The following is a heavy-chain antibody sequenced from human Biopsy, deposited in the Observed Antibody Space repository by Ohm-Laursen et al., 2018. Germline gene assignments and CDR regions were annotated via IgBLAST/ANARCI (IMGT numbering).Heavy chain of an antibody. V-gene: IGHV4-34*01. J-gene: IGHJ6*02. CDR1: VGSFSGYY. CDR3: ARGMRYCTNAVCYKSGSGSYYRYYYGMDV. Sequence: GTLSLTCAASVGSFSGYYWSWIRQPPGKGLEWIGEIKHSGSTNYNPSLKSRVTISVDTSKNQFSLKLSSVTAADTAVYYCARGMRYCTNAVCYKSGSGSYYRYYYGMDVWGQGTTVTVSS. CDR2: IKHSGST. D-gene: IGHD2-8*01.